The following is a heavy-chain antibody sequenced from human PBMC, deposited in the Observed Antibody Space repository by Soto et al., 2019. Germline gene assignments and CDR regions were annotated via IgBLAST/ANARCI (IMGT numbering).Heavy chain of an antibody. CDR1: GDSISNLDYF. CDR3: ARGRYCLTGRCFPNWFDS. D-gene: IGHD7-27*01. V-gene: IGHV4-30-4*01. J-gene: IGHJ5*01. CDR2: IYKSATT. Sequence: SETLSLTCSVSGDSISNLDYFWAWIRQPPGQALEYIGYIYKSATTYYNPSFESRVAISVGTSKSQFSLNVTSVTAAETAVYFCARGRYCLTGRCFPNWFDSWGQGAMVTLSS.